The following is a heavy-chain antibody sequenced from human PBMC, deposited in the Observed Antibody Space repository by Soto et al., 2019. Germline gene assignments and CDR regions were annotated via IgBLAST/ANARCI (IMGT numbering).Heavy chain of an antibody. D-gene: IGHD3-10*01. CDR2: IKQDGSEK. V-gene: IGHV3-7*01. CDR3: ARSAARGVDYYGMDV. Sequence: PGGSLRLSCAASGFTFSSYWMSWVRQAPGKGLEWVANIKQDGSEKYYVDSVKGRSTISRDNAKNSLYLQMNSLRAEDTAVYYCARSAARGVDYYGMDVWGQGTTVTVSS. CDR1: GFTFSSYW. J-gene: IGHJ6*02.